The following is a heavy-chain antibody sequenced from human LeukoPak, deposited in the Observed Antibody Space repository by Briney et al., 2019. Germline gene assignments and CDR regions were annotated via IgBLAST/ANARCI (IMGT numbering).Heavy chain of an antibody. D-gene: IGHD2-15*01. CDR1: GFTFSNFA. J-gene: IGHJ1*01. CDR2: ISRSGGGT. Sequence: PGGSLRLSCLASGFTFSNFAMHWVRQAPGKGLEYVSGISRSGGGTYYADSVQGRYTISRDNSKNTLYLQMSSLRPEDTAVHYCVYQVMGVVEWGQGTLVTVSS. V-gene: IGHV3-64D*09. CDR3: VYQVMGVVE.